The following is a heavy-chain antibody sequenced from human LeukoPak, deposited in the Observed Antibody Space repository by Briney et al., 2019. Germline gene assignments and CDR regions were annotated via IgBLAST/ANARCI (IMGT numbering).Heavy chain of an antibody. CDR1: GGTFSSYA. CDR2: IVPILGIA. J-gene: IGHJ5*02. CDR3: ARGVSYSNYGVVGSQLWFDP. V-gene: IGHV1-69*04. D-gene: IGHD4-11*01. Sequence: ASVTVSCTASGGTFSSYAISWVRQAPGQGLEWMGRIVPILGIANYAQKFQGRVTITADKSTSTAYMELSSLRSEDTAVYYCARGVSYSNYGVVGSQLWFDPWGQGTLVTVSS.